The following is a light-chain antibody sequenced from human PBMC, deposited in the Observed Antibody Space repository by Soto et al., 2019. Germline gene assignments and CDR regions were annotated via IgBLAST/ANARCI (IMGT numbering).Light chain of an antibody. J-gene: IGKJ1*01. CDR2: DAS. Sequence: DIRMTQSPSTLSASVGDRVTITCRASQTISTWLAWYQQKPGKAPELLIYDASSLESGVPSRFSGSGSGTEFTLTISSLQPDDFATYYCQQYNSYSTFGQGTKVDIK. CDR3: QQYNSYST. CDR1: QTISTW. V-gene: IGKV1-5*01.